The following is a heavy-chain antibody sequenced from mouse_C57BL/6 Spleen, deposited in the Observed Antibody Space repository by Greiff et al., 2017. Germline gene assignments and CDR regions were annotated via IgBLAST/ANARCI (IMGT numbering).Heavy chain of an antibody. CDR1: GYTFTDYE. Sequence: QVQLKESGAELVRPGASVTLSCKASGYTFTDYEMHWVKQTPVHGLEWIGAIDPETGGTAYNQKFKGKAILTADKSSSTAYMELRSLTSEDSAVYYCTRWGVITTVVAGGVDYWGQGTSVTVSS. CDR2: IDPETGGT. CDR3: TRWGVITTVVAGGVDY. D-gene: IGHD1-1*01. V-gene: IGHV1-15*01. J-gene: IGHJ4*01.